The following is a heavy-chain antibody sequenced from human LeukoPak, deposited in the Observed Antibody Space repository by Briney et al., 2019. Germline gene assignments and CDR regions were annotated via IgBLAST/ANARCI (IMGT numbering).Heavy chain of an antibody. CDR1: GGSISSYY. CDR3: ARASQTVVPAAMSYYYYYYMDV. V-gene: IGHV4-4*07. CDR2: IYTSGST. Sequence: SETLSLTCTVSGGSISSYYWSWIRQPAGKGLEWIGRIYTSGSTNYNPSLKSRVTMSVDTSKNQFSLKLSSVTAADTAVYYCARASQTVVPAAMSYYYYYYMDVWGKGTTVTVSS. J-gene: IGHJ6*03. D-gene: IGHD2-2*01.